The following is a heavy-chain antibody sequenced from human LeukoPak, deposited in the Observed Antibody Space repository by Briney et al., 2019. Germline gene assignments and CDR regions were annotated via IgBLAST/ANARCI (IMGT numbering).Heavy chain of an antibody. D-gene: IGHD6-13*01. V-gene: IGHV3-33*01. CDR3: ARDLGQLDFDY. CDR2: IWYDGSNK. Sequence: GGSLRLSCAASGFTFSSYGMHWVRQAPGKGLGWVAVIWYDGSNKYYADSVKGRFTISRDNSKNTLYLQMNSLRAEDTAVYYCARDLGQLDFDYWGQGTLVTVSS. CDR1: GFTFSSYG. J-gene: IGHJ4*02.